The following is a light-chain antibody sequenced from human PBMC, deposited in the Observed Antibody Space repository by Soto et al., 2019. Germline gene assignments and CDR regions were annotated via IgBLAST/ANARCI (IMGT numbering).Light chain of an antibody. CDR1: QSFSGSY. J-gene: IGKJ1*01. CDR3: QQHNNWPWT. CDR2: AAS. Sequence: EIVLTQSPGALSVSPGDRATLSCRASQSFSGSYLAWYQQKPGQAPRLLIYAASTRATGLPARFSGSGSGTEFTLTISSLQSEDFAVYHCQQHNNWPWTFGQGTKV. V-gene: IGKV3-15*01.